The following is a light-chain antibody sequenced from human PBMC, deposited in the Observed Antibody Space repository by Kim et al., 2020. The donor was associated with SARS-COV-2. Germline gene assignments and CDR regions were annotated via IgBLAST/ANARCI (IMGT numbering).Light chain of an antibody. V-gene: IGKV3-20*01. Sequence: EIVLTQSPGTLSLSPGERATLSYRASQSVSSSYLAWYQQTPGQAPRLLIYGASSRATGIPDRFSGSGSGTDFTLTISRLEPEDFAVYYCQQYGSSPPYTFGQGTKLEI. CDR3: QQYGSSPPYT. CDR1: QSVSSSY. J-gene: IGKJ2*01. CDR2: GAS.